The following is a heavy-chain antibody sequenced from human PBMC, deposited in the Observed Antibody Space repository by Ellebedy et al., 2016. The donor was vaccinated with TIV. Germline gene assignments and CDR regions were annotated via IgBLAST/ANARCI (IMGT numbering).Heavy chain of an antibody. V-gene: IGHV4-59*08. J-gene: IGHJ4*02. D-gene: IGHD3-16*01. CDR2: IYYSGST. Sequence: MPSETLSLTCTVSGGSISSYYWSWIRQPPGKGLEWIGYIYYSGSTNYNPSLKSRVTISVDTSKNQFSVNLTSVTATDTSIYFCARQARPRGDSSPSFRPRFHFDIWGQGILVTVSS. CDR3: ARQARPRGDSSPSFRPRFHFDI. CDR1: GGSISSYY.